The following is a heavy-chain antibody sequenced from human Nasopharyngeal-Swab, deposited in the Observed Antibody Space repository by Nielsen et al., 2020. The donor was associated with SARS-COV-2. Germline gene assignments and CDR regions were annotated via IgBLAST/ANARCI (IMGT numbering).Heavy chain of an antibody. CDR1: GYIFTSYS. CDR3: ASPGIAAAGPYDY. D-gene: IGHD6-13*01. Sequence: ASAKVSCKASGYIFTSYSMHWVRQAPGQGLEWMGIINPSGGSTSYAQKFQGRVTMTRDTSTSTVYMELSSLRSEDTAVYYCASPGIAAAGPYDYWGQGTLVTVSS. V-gene: IGHV1-46*01. CDR2: INPSGGST. J-gene: IGHJ4*02.